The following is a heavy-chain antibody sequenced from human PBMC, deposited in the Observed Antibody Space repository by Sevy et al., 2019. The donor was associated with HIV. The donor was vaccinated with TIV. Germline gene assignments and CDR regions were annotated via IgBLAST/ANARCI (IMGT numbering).Heavy chain of an antibody. CDR3: ARMGQEGVVPAARSTYYYYGMDV. V-gene: IGHV3-30-3*01. Sequence: GGCLRLSCAASGFTFSSYAMHWVRQAPGKGLEWVAVISYDGSNKYYADSVKARFTISRDNSKNTLYLQMNGLRAEDTAVYYCARMGQEGVVPAARSTYYYYGMDVWGQGTTVTVSS. D-gene: IGHD2-2*01. CDR2: ISYDGSNK. J-gene: IGHJ6*02. CDR1: GFTFSSYA.